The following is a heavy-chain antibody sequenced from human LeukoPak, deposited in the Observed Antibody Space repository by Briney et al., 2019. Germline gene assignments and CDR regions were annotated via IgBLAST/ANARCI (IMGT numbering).Heavy chain of an antibody. J-gene: IGHJ3*02. CDR2: INEDGSEM. CDR1: GFTFSSYW. Sequence: GGSLRLSCAASGFTFSSYWMTWVRQAPGKGLEWVANINEDGSEMYHVDSVRGRFTISRDNTKNSLFLQMNSLRAEDTAVYYCARGVYALDIWGQGTMVTVSS. V-gene: IGHV3-7*03. CDR3: ARGVYALDI.